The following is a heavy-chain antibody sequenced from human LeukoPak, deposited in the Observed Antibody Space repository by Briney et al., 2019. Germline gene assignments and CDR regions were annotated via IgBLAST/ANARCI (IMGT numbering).Heavy chain of an antibody. V-gene: IGHV1-69*13. CDR3: ARGVGYHRLYFDY. CDR2: IIPIFGTA. Sequence: ASVKVFCKASGGTFSSYAISWVRQAPGQGLEWMGGIIPIFGTANYAQKFQGRVTITADESTSTAYMELSSLRSEDTAVYYCARGVGYHRLYFDYWGQGTLVTVSS. CDR1: GGTFSSYA. J-gene: IGHJ4*02. D-gene: IGHD2-8*02.